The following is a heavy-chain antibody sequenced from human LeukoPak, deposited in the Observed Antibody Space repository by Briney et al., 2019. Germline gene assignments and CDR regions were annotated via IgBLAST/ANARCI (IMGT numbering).Heavy chain of an antibody. Sequence: ASVKVSCKASGYTFTSYDINWVRQATGQGLEWMGWMNPNSGNTGYAQKFQGRVTMTRNTSISTAYMELSSLRSEDTVVYYCARGTDSSGYYYYYYGMDVWGQGTTVTVSS. V-gene: IGHV1-8*01. CDR3: ARGTDSSGYYYYYYGMDV. CDR1: GYTFTSYD. D-gene: IGHD3-22*01. CDR2: MNPNSGNT. J-gene: IGHJ6*02.